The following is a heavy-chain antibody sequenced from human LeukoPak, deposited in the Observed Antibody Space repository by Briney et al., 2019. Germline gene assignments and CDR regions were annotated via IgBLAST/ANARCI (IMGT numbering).Heavy chain of an antibody. V-gene: IGHV5-51*01. J-gene: IGHJ4*02. CDR3: ARRVGVGFGGLFHVDY. CDR2: IYPGDSNT. Sequence: GESLKISCKGSGYNFTNYWIGWVRQIPGKGLEWMGSIYPGDSNTRYSPSFQGQVTISADKSISTAYLQWSSLKASDTAMYYCARRVGVGFGGLFHVDYWGQGTLVTVSS. CDR1: GYNFTNYW. D-gene: IGHD3-10*01.